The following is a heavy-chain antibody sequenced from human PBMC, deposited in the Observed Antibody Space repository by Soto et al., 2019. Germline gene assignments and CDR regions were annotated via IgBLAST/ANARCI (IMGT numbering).Heavy chain of an antibody. CDR1: GFTFSSYG. J-gene: IGHJ4*02. CDR3: AREMGDGYNFDY. V-gene: IGHV3-33*01. CDR2: IWYDGSNK. Sequence: QVQLVESGGGVVQPGRSLRLSCAASGFTFSSYGMHWVRQAPGKGLEWVAVIWYDGSNKYYADSVTGRFTISRDNSKNTLYLQMNSLRAEDTAVYYCAREMGDGYNFDYWGQGTLVTVSS. D-gene: IGHD5-12*01.